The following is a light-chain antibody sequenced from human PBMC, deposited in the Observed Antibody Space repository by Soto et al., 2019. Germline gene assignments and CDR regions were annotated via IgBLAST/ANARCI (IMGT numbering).Light chain of an antibody. CDR3: SSYAGSSNV. V-gene: IGLV2-8*01. J-gene: IGLJ1*01. CDR2: EVN. CDR1: SSDVGGYNY. Sequence: QSVLTQPPSASGSLGQSVAISCTGTSSDVGGYNYVSWYQQHPGKAPKLMIYEVNKRPSGVPDRFSGSKSGNTASLTVSGLQAEDEADYYSSSYAGSSNVFGTGTKVTVL.